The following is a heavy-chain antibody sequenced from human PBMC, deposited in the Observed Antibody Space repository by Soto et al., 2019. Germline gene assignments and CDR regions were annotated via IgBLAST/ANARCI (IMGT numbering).Heavy chain of an antibody. J-gene: IGHJ6*02. CDR2: ISGYNGNT. CDR1: DHTFTYYG. D-gene: IGHD2-8*02. Sequence: QVQLLQSGGEVKKPGASVKVSCNSSDHTFTYYGINWVRRAPGQGLEWMGWISGYNGNTKYAQKFQDRVTMSADTSTTTAYTEMRSRSSDDTAVYFFGATGGPYFGLDVWGQGTTVTVSS. V-gene: IGHV1-18*01. CDR3: GATGGPYFGLDV.